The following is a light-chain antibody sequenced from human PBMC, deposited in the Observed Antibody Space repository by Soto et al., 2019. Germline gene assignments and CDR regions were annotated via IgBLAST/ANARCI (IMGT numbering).Light chain of an antibody. J-gene: IGKJ4*01. CDR2: DAS. Sequence: EIHVSLSPSSLSASLGDRVTITCRASQSISRHLNWYQQKPGKAPRLLIYDASSLESGVPSRFSGSGSGTEFTLTISSLQPEDVATYYCQKYNSVPLTFGGGTKVDIK. CDR3: QKYNSVPLT. CDR1: QSISRH. V-gene: IGKV1-39*01.